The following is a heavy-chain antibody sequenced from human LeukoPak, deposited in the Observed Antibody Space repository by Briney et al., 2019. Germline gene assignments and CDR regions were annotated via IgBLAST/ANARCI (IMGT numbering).Heavy chain of an antibody. CDR1: GFTFSSYW. J-gene: IGHJ6*02. CDR2: INSDGSST. Sequence: GGSLRLSCAASGFTFSSYWMYWVRQAPGKGLVWVSRINSDGSSTSYADSVKGRFTISRDNAKNTLYLQMNSLRAEDTAVYYCAVLVRYYYYGMDVWGQGTTVTVSS. V-gene: IGHV3-74*01. CDR3: AVLVRYYYYGMDV. D-gene: IGHD2-15*01.